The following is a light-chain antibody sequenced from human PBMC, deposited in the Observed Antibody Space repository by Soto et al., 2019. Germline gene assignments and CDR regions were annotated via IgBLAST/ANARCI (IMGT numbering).Light chain of an antibody. Sequence: DIQMTQSPSILSASFGDRVTITCRASQSISSWLAWYQQKPGKAPNLLIHKASHLESGVPSRFSGSGSGTEFTLTISSLQPEDFATYYCLQHKSYPRTFGQGTKVDIK. CDR2: KAS. CDR3: LQHKSYPRT. CDR1: QSISSW. J-gene: IGKJ1*01. V-gene: IGKV1-5*03.